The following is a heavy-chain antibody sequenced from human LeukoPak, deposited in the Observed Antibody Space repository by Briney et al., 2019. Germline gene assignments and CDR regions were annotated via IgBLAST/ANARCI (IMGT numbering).Heavy chain of an antibody. D-gene: IGHD2-21*01. Sequence: SETLSLTCTVSGGSINISSYYWVWIRQPPGKGLEWIGSIFYSGSTYYNPSLKSRVTISVDTSKNQFSLKLNSVTAADTAVFYCERLATYCASDNCYIDDFDIWGQGTMVTVSP. V-gene: IGHV4-39*01. CDR3: ERLATYCASDNCYIDDFDI. J-gene: IGHJ3*02. CDR2: IFYSGST. CDR1: GGSINISSYY.